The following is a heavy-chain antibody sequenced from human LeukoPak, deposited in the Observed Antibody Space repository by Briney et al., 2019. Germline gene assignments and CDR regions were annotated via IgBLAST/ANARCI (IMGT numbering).Heavy chain of an antibody. J-gene: IGHJ4*02. Sequence: SETLSLTCTVSGGSISSYYWSWIRQPPGRGLEWIGYIYYSGSTNYNPSLKSRVTISVDTSKNQFSLKLSSVTAADTAVYYCASSPTRYGRTALFDYWGQGTLVTVSS. D-gene: IGHD1-1*01. CDR1: GGSISSYY. V-gene: IGHV4-59*01. CDR2: IYYSGST. CDR3: ASSPTRYGRTALFDY.